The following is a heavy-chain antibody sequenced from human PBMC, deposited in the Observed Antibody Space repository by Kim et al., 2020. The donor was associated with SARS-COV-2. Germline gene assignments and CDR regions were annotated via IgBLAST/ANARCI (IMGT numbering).Heavy chain of an antibody. J-gene: IGHJ4*01. CDR2: IYSSGST. CDR3: ARTSYELFTGCYSHFDY. Sequence: SETLSLTCTVSGGSISSYYCSWIRQPPGKGLEWIGYIYSSGSTNYNPSLKRQVTISVDTSKNQFSLTLSSVTAADTDAYYCARTSYELFTGCYSHFDY. CDR1: GGSISSYY. D-gene: IGHD3-9*01. V-gene: IGHV4-59*13.